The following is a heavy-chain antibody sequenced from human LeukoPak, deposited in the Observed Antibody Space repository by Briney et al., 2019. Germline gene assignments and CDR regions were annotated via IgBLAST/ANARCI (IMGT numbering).Heavy chain of an antibody. CDR3: ARDDRYGDYEGNWFDP. CDR1: GITFSSYS. CDR2: ISSSSSYI. D-gene: IGHD4-17*01. J-gene: IGHJ5*02. V-gene: IGHV3-21*01. Sequence: GGSLRLSCAASGITFSSYSMNWVRQAPGKGLEWVSSISSSSSYIYYADSVKGRFTISRDNAKNSLYLQMNSLRAEDTAVYYCARDDRYGDYEGNWFDPWGQGTLVTVSS.